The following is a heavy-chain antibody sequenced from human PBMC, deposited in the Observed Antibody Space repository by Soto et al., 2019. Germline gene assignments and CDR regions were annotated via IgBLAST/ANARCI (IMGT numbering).Heavy chain of an antibody. CDR1: GLIFSSSD. CDR2: IKASDLST. CDR3: SKEGFY. V-gene: IGHV3-23*01. J-gene: IGHJ4*02. D-gene: IGHD3-3*01. Sequence: PGGALRLSWGGSGLIFSSSDMGWVRQAPGKRLEWVSAIKASDLSTYYADSVKGRFTISRDNSRNTLYLQMNTLGAVDTAMYYCSKEGFYWGQGTLVTVSS.